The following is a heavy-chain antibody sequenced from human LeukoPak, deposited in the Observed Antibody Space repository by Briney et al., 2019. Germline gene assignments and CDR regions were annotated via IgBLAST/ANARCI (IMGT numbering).Heavy chain of an antibody. CDR1: GGSISSYY. CDR2: IYYSGST. D-gene: IGHD3-10*01. Sequence: PSETLSLTCTVSGGSISSYYWSWIRQPPGKGLEWIGYIYYSGSTNYNPSLKSRVTISVDTSKNQFSLKLSSVTAADTAVYYWARGAYYYGSGSPHFDYWGQGTLVTVSS. J-gene: IGHJ4*02. V-gene: IGHV4-59*01. CDR3: ARGAYYYGSGSPHFDY.